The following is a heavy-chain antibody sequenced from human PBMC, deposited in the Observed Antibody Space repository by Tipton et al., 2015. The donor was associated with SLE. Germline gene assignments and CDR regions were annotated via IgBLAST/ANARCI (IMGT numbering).Heavy chain of an antibody. J-gene: IGHJ2*01. CDR2: ISYDGSNK. V-gene: IGHV3-30-3*01. CDR3: ARADVDIVAYDWYFDL. CDR1: GFTFSSYA. D-gene: IGHD5-12*01. Sequence: LSLTCAASGFTFSSYAMHWVRQAPGKGLEWVAVISYDGSNKYYADSVKGRFTISRDNSKNTLYLQMNSLRAEDTAVYYCARADVDIVAYDWYFDLWGRGTLVTVSS.